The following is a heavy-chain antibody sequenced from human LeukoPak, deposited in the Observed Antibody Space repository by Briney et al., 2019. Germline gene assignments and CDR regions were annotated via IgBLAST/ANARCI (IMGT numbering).Heavy chain of an antibody. Sequence: ASVKVSCKASGYTFTSYDINWVRQATGQGLEWMGWMNPNSGNTGYAQEFQGRVTMTRNTSISTAYMELSSLRSEDTAVYYCAREYPADAFDNWGQGTMVTVSS. V-gene: IGHV1-8*01. CDR1: GYTFTSYD. CDR3: AREYPADAFDN. J-gene: IGHJ3*02. CDR2: MNPNSGNT. D-gene: IGHD2/OR15-2a*01.